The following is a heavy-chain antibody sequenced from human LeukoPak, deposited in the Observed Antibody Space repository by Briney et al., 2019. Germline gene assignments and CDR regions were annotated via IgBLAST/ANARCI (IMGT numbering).Heavy chain of an antibody. J-gene: IGHJ4*02. CDR1: GGSISSSSYY. CDR3: ARELGTQGVVVPAAMGY. D-gene: IGHD2-2*01. V-gene: IGHV4-39*07. Sequence: SETLSLTCTVSGGSISSSSYYWGWIRQPPGKGLGWIGSIYYSGSTYYNPSLKSRVTISVDTSKNQFSLKLSSVTAADTAVYYCARELGTQGVVVPAAMGYWGQGTLVTVSS. CDR2: IYYSGST.